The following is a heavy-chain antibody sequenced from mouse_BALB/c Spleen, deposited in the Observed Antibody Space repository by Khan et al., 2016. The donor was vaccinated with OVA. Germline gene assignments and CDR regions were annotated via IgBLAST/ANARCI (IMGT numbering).Heavy chain of an antibody. D-gene: IGHD2-3*01. CDR3: ARNRDGGSYWYFDV. Sequence: QVQLKESGPGLVAPSQSLSITCTVSGFSLSRYSVHWVRQPPGKGLEWLGIIWIGGSADYNSPLKSRLSISKDNYKSQVFLKMNSLQTDDTAMYYCARNRDGGSYWYFDVWGAGTTVTVSS. CDR1: GFSLSRYS. J-gene: IGHJ1*01. V-gene: IGHV2-6-4*01. CDR2: IWIGGSA.